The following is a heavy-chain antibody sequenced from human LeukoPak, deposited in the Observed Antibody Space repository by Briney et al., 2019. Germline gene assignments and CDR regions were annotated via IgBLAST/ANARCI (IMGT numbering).Heavy chain of an antibody. V-gene: IGHV3-43*01. CDR3: AKARGLIGGAFDI. D-gene: IGHD3-22*01. Sequence: GGSLKLSCAASGFTFDDYIMHWVRQAPGKGLEWVSLVSWDGDTTYYADSVKGRFTISRDNSKNSLYLQMNSLRTEDTALYYCAKARGLIGGAFDIWGQGTMVTVSS. CDR2: VSWDGDTT. CDR1: GFTFDDYI. J-gene: IGHJ3*02.